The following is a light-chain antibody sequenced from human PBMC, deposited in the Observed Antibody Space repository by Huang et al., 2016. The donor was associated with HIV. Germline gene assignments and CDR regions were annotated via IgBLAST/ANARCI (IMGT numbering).Light chain of an antibody. V-gene: IGKV3-11*01. CDR2: DAS. CDR1: QSVSNY. Sequence: EIVLTQSPATLSKSPGERATLSCRASQSVSNYLAWFQQKPGQAPRLLIYDASNRATGIPARFSGSGSCTAFTLTISSLEPEDFAVYYCQQHRIWPLTFGGGTTVDIK. J-gene: IGKJ4*01. CDR3: QQHRIWPLT.